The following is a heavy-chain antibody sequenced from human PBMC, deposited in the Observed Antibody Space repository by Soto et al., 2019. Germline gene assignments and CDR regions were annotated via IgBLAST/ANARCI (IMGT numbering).Heavy chain of an antibody. CDR2: IYYSGST. Sequence: QVQLQESGPGLVKPSQTLSLTCTVSGGSISSGGYYWSWIRQHPGKGLEWTGYIYYSGSTYYNPSLKSRVTISVDTSKNQFPLKLSSVTAADTAVYYCARSGYSYGPNPLLYWGQGTLVTVSS. CDR3: ARSGYSYGPNPLLY. J-gene: IGHJ4*02. V-gene: IGHV4-31*03. CDR1: GGSISSGGYY. D-gene: IGHD5-18*01.